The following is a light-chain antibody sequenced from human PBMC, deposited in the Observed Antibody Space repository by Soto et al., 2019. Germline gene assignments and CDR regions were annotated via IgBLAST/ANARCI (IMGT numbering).Light chain of an antibody. V-gene: IGKV1-6*01. J-gene: IGKJ2*01. CDR3: LQDYTYPYT. Sequence: AIQMTQSPSSLSASVGDRVTITCRASQGIRSDVAWYQQRPGKAPELLIYAASNLQSGVSSRFSGSGSGTVFTLTIRSLQPEDFATYYCLQDYTYPYTFGQGTKLEI. CDR1: QGIRSD. CDR2: AAS.